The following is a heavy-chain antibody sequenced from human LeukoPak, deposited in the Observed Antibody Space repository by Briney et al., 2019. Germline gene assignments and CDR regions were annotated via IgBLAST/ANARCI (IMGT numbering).Heavy chain of an antibody. J-gene: IGHJ4*02. CDR2: IYSGGST. Sequence: GGSLRLSCAASGFTVSSNYMSWVRQAPGKGLEWVSVIYSGGSTYYADSVKGRFTISRDNSKNTLYLQMNSLRAEDTAVYYCAACYDILTGYFQFDYWSQGTLVTVSS. D-gene: IGHD3-9*01. V-gene: IGHV3-53*01. CDR3: AACYDILTGYFQFDY. CDR1: GFTVSSNY.